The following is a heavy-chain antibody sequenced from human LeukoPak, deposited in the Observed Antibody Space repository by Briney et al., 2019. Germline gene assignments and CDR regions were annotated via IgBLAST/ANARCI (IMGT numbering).Heavy chain of an antibody. Sequence: SETLSLTCTASGGSISSYYWSWIRQPPGKGLEWIGYVYYSGSINYNPSLKSRVTISVDTSKNQFSLKLSSVTAADTAVYYCARDLSNWGQGTLVTVSS. J-gene: IGHJ4*02. V-gene: IGHV4-59*01. CDR3: ARDLSN. D-gene: IGHD2/OR15-2a*01. CDR1: GGSISSYY. CDR2: VYYSGSI.